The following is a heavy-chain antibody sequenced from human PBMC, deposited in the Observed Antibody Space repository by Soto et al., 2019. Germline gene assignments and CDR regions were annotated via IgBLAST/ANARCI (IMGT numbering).Heavy chain of an antibody. J-gene: IGHJ6*02. D-gene: IGHD6-6*01. CDR1: GFTFSSYG. CDR3: AKGVAARPSYYYGMDV. Sequence: QVQLVESGGGVVQPGRSLRLSCAASGFTFSSYGMHWVRQAPGKGLEWVAVISYDGSNKYYADSVKGRFTISRDNSKXXLYLQMNSLRAEDTAVYYCAKGVAARPSYYYGMDVWGQGTTVTVSS. V-gene: IGHV3-30*18. CDR2: ISYDGSNK.